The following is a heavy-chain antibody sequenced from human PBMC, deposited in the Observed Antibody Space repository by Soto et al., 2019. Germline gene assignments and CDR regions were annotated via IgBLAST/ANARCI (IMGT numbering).Heavy chain of an antibody. CDR1: GFTFSSYE. V-gene: IGHV3-48*03. CDR3: ARSGEYSSSYRPRYYYYGMDV. J-gene: IGHJ6*02. Sequence: EVQLVESGGGLVQPGGSLRLSCAASGFTFSSYEMNWVRQAPGKGLEWVSYISSSGSTIYYADSVKGRFTISRDNAKNSLYLQMNSLRADDTAVYYCARSGEYSSSYRPRYYYYGMDVWGQGTTVTVSS. D-gene: IGHD6-6*01. CDR2: ISSSGSTI.